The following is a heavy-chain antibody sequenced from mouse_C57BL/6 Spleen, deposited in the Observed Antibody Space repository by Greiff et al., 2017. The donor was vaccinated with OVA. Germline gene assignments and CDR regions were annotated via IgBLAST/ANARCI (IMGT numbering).Heavy chain of an antibody. CDR1: GYAFSSSW. CDR2: IYPGDGDT. J-gene: IGHJ2*01. CDR3: ARSGPFDY. Sequence: QVQLQQSGPELVKPGASVKISCKASGYAFSSSWMNWVKQRPGKGLEWIGRIYPGDGDTNYNGKFKGKATLTAEKSSSTAYMQLSSLTSEDSAVYFCARSGPFDYWGQGTTLTVSS. V-gene: IGHV1-82*01. D-gene: IGHD3-1*01.